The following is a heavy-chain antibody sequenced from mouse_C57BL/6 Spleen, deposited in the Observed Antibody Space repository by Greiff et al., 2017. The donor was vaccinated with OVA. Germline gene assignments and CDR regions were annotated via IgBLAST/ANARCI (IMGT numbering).Heavy chain of an antibody. CDR3: AREGDGYGDY. J-gene: IGHJ4*01. CDR1: GYTFTSYG. D-gene: IGHD2-3*01. V-gene: IGHV1-81*01. CDR2: IYPRSGNT. Sequence: VQLQQSGAELARPGASVKLSCKASGYTFTSYGISWVKQRTGQGLEWIGEIYPRSGNTYYNEKFKGKATLTADKSSSTAYMELRSLTSEDAAVYFCAREGDGYGDYWGQGTSVTVSS.